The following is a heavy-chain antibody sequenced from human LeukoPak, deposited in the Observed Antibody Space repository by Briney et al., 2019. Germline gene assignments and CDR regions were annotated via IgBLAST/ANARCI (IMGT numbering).Heavy chain of an antibody. CDR1: GFTFSNYV. V-gene: IGHV3-23*01. Sequence: PGGSLRLSCAASGFTFSNYVMSWVRQAPGKGLEWVSDISGGGSSTHYADSVKGRFTISRENAQNTLYLQMNSLRAEDTAVYYCAKDGYGVLDYWGQGTLVTVYS. CDR3: AKDGYGVLDY. CDR2: ISGGGSST. J-gene: IGHJ4*02. D-gene: IGHD4-17*01.